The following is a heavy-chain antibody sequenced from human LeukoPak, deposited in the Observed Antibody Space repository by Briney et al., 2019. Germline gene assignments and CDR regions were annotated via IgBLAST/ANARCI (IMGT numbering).Heavy chain of an antibody. CDR2: IYSGGST. D-gene: IGHD3-22*01. CDR3: ARAEVVDYYDSSGYCDY. V-gene: IGHV3-53*01. J-gene: IGHJ4*02. CDR1: GFTVSSNY. Sequence: GGSLRLSCAASGFTVSSNYMSWVRQAPGKGPEWVSVIYSGGSTYYADSVKGRFTISRDNSKNTLYLQMNSLRAEDTAVYYCARAEVVDYYDSSGYCDYWGQGTLVTVSS.